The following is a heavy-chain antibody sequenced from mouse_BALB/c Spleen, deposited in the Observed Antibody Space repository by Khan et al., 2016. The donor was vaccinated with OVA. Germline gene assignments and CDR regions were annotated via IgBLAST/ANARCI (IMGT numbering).Heavy chain of an antibody. J-gene: IGHJ3*01. CDR2: IYPFNDDT. CDR3: APGGNYYVSWAY. D-gene: IGHD1-1*01. CDR1: GYTFTSYV. Sequence: VQLKESGPELVKPGASVKMSCKASGYTFTSYVMHWVKQKPGLGLEWIGYIYPFNDDTKYNEKFKGKATLTSDKSSSTAYMELSSLTSEYSAVYYCAPGGNYYVSWAYWGQGTLVTVSA. V-gene: IGHV1S136*01.